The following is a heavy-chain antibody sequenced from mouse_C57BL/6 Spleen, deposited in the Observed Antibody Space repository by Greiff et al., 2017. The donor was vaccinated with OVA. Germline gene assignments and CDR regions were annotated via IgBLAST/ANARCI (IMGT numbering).Heavy chain of an antibody. V-gene: IGHV1-19*01. CDR1: GYTFTDYY. D-gene: IGHD2-4*01. Sequence: EVQLQQSGPVLVKPGASVKMSCKASGYTFTDYYMNWVKQSHGKSLEWIGVINPYNGGTSYNQKFKGKATLTVDKSSSTAYMELNSLTSEDSAVDYCARYYYDYGYAMDYWGQGTSVTVSS. CDR3: ARYYYDYGYAMDY. CDR2: INPYNGGT. J-gene: IGHJ4*01.